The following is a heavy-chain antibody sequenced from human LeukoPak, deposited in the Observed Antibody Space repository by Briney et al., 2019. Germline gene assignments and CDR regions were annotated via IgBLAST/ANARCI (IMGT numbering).Heavy chain of an antibody. D-gene: IGHD3-10*01. J-gene: IGHJ4*02. Sequence: SETLSLTCTVSGGSISSGYHWGWIRQPPGKGLEWIGSIYPSGSPSYNPSLKSRLTISMDTSKNQFSLKLSSVTAADTAVYYCARVGLQYVLDYWGQGTLVTVSS. CDR1: GGSISSGYH. CDR2: IYPSGSP. V-gene: IGHV4-38-2*02. CDR3: ARVGLQYVLDY.